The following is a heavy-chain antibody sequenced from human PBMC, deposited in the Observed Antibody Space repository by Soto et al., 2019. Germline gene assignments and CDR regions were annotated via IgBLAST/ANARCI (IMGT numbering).Heavy chain of an antibody. CDR3: ERGSGVYGEDY. J-gene: IGHJ4*02. V-gene: IGHV4-34*01. CDR2: INHSGST. Sequence: PSETLSLTCAVYGGSFSGYYWSWIRQPPGKGLEWIGEINHSGSTNYNPSLKSRVTISVDTSKNQFSLKLSSVTAADTAVYYCERGSGVYGEDYWGQGTLVTVSS. CDR1: GGSFSGYY. D-gene: IGHD3-10*01.